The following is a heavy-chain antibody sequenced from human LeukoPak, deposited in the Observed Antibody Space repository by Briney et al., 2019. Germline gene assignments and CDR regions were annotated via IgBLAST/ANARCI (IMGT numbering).Heavy chain of an antibody. CDR1: GFTFSTYR. CDR3: ARDVFDGNDDYYMDV. D-gene: IGHD1-1*01. Sequence: GGSLRLSCAASGFTFSTYRMNWVRKAPEKGLEWLSYIGGSGTTILYADSVMGRFTISRDNAKKSLSLQMNSLRVEDTAVYYCARDVFDGNDDYYMDVWGKGTTVTVSS. V-gene: IGHV3-48*04. J-gene: IGHJ6*03. CDR2: IGGSGTTI.